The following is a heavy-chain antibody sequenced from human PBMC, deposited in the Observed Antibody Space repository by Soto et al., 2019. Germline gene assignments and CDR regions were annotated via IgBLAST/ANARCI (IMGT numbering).Heavy chain of an antibody. CDR3: ARDRGTSMITFGGVLGY. Sequence: PGGSLSLSCAASGFPFSSYGMHWVRQAPGKGLEWVAVIWYDGSNKYYADSVKGRFTISRDNSKNTLYLQMNSLRAEDTAVYYCARDRGTSMITFGGVLGYWGQGTLVTVSS. CDR2: IWYDGSNK. J-gene: IGHJ4*02. V-gene: IGHV3-33*01. D-gene: IGHD3-16*01. CDR1: GFPFSSYG.